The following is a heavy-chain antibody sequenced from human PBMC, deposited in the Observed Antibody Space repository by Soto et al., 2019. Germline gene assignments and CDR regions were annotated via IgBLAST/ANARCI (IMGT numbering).Heavy chain of an antibody. V-gene: IGHV1-58*01. D-gene: IGHD3-3*01. J-gene: IGHJ6*01. CDR2: IVVGSGNT. Sequence: QMQLVQSGPEVKKPGTSVKVSCKASGFTFTSSAVQWVRQARGQRLEWIGWIVVGSGNTNYAQKFQERVTITRDMSTSTAYMELSSLRSEDTAVYYCAAVTKSAGYYDFWSGYPNPYGMDVW. CDR1: GFTFTSSA. CDR3: AAVTKSAGYYDFWSGYPNPYGMDV.